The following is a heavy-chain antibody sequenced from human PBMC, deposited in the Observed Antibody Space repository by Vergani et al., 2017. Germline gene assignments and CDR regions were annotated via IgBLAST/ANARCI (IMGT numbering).Heavy chain of an antibody. J-gene: IGHJ4*02. Sequence: QVTLQESGPVLVKPTETLTLTCTVSGFSLSNARMGVRWIRQPPGKALEWLAHIFSNDEKSYSTSLKSRLTISKDTSKSQVVLTMTNMDPVDTATYYCARIRADIVATDYWGQGTLVTVSS. V-gene: IGHV2-26*01. CDR3: ARIRADIVATDY. CDR2: IFSNDEK. CDR1: GFSLSNARMG. D-gene: IGHD5-12*01.